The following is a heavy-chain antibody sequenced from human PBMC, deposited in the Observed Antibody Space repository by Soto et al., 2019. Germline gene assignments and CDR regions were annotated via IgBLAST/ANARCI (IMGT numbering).Heavy chain of an antibody. J-gene: IGHJ4*02. Sequence: SETPSLTCTVSGGSISSYYWSWIRQPPGKGLEWIGYIYYSGSTNYNPSLKSRVTISVDTSKNQFSLKLSSVTAADTAVYYCARLTEQLAPHSYPFDYWGQGTLVTVSS. V-gene: IGHV4-59*01. CDR3: ARLTEQLAPHSYPFDY. CDR1: GGSISSYY. D-gene: IGHD6-6*01. CDR2: IYYSGST.